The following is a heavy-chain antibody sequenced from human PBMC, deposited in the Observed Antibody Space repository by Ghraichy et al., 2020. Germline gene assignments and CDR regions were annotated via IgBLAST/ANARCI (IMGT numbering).Heavy chain of an antibody. Sequence: GGSLRLSCKASGFSFSNSWMSWVRRPPEKGLDWVANTNNDGKERYYVDSLKGRFTISRDNAKNSLFLQISRLTVDDTAVYYCARDPKRGALDYWGQGTLVAVSA. CDR2: TNNDGKER. V-gene: IGHV3-7*03. CDR3: ARDPKRGALDY. J-gene: IGHJ4*02. D-gene: IGHD3-10*01. CDR1: GFSFSNSW.